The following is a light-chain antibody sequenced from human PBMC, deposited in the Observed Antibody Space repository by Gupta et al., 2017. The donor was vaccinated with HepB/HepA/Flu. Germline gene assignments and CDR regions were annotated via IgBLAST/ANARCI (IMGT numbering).Light chain of an antibody. CDR3: SSFTTTASVV. CDR1: NSDVGGYNH. V-gene: IGLV2-14*03. J-gene: IGLJ2*01. CDR2: NVF. Sequence: QSALTQPASVSGSPGQSITISCTGTNSDVGGYNHVSWYQQHPGKAPQLMIYNVFNRPSGVSNRFSGSKSGNTASLTIPGRQAEDEADYYCSSFTTTASVVFGGGTKMTVL.